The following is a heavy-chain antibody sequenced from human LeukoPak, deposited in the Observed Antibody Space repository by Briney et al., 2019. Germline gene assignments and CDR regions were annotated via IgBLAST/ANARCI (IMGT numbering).Heavy chain of an antibody. CDR2: IRYDGSNK. CDR3: ARGPRSAAAGTAFYFDY. CDR1: GFTFSSYG. Sequence: GGSLRLSCAASGFTFSSYGMHWVRQAPGKGLEWVAFIRYDGSNKYYADSVKGRFTISRDNSKNMLYLQMNSLRAEDTAVYYCARGPRSAAAGTAFYFDYWGQGTLVTVSS. J-gene: IGHJ4*02. D-gene: IGHD6-13*01. V-gene: IGHV3-30*02.